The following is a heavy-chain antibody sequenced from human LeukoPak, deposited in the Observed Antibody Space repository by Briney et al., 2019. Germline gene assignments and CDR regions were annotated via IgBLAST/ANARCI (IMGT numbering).Heavy chain of an antibody. V-gene: IGHV5-51*01. D-gene: IGHD2-15*01. CDR2: INPGDSDA. Sequence: GESLKISCKGSGYIFTSYWIGWVRQMPGKGLEWVGIINPGDSDARYSPSFQCQVIISADKSISTAYLQWSSLKASDTAMYYCARAWSFDYWGQGTLVTVSS. CDR1: GYIFTSYW. CDR3: ARAWSFDY. J-gene: IGHJ4*02.